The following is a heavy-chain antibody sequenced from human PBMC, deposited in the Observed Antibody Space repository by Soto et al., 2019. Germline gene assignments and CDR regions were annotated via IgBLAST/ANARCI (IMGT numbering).Heavy chain of an antibody. Sequence: QVQLVQSGAEVKKPGSSVKVSCKASGGTFSSYAISWVRQAPGQGLEWMGGIIPIFGTANYAQKFQGRVTITADESTSTAYMELSSLRSEDTAVYYCARGPEPYSGWFYYFDCWGQVSLVTVSS. CDR2: IIPIFGTA. D-gene: IGHD6-19*01. CDR3: ARGPEPYSGWFYYFDC. J-gene: IGHJ4*02. CDR1: GGTFSSYA. V-gene: IGHV1-69*01.